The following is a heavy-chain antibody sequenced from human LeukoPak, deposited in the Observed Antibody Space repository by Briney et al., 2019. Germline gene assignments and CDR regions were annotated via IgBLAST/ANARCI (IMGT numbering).Heavy chain of an antibody. CDR1: GFTLSTYS. Sequence: GGSLRLSCAASGFTLSTYSMNWVRQAPGKGLEWVSSISSSSSNIYYADSVKGRFTISRDNAKNALYLQMNSLRAEDTAVYYCARSFTLIGGGFDYWGQGTLVTVSS. J-gene: IGHJ4*02. V-gene: IGHV3-21*01. CDR2: ISSSSSNI. CDR3: ARSFTLIGGGFDY. D-gene: IGHD3-22*01.